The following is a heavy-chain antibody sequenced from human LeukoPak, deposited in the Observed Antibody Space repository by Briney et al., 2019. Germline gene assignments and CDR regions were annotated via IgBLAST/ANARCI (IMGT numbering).Heavy chain of an antibody. V-gene: IGHV3-23*01. J-gene: IGHJ4*02. CDR1: GVTLSNYA. Sequence: GGSLRLSCVASGVTLSNYAMSWARQAPGKGLEWVSGISSSGSGGNTYYADSVRDRFTISRDNSKNTLYLQMSSLRAEDTARYFCAKVRSGWSPFDYWGQGTLVTVSS. CDR2: ISSSGSGGNT. CDR3: AKVRSGWSPFDY. D-gene: IGHD6-19*01.